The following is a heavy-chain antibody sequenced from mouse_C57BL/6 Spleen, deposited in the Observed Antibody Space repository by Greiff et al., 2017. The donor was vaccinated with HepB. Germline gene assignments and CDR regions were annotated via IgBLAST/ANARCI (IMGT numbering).Heavy chain of an antibody. D-gene: IGHD2-4*01. J-gene: IGHJ3*01. CDR2: ISSGGDYI. Sequence: EVQGVESGEGLVKPGGSLKLSCAASGFTFSSYAMSWVRQTPEKRLEWVAYISSGGDYIYYADTVKGRFTISRDNARNTLYLKVSSLKSEDTAMYYCTRAPSYDYVFAYWGQGTLVTVAA. V-gene: IGHV5-9-1*02. CDR3: TRAPSYDYVFAY. CDR1: GFTFSSYA.